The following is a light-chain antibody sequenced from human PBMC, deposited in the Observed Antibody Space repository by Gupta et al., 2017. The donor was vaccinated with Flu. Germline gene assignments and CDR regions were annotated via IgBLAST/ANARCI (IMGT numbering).Light chain of an antibody. V-gene: IGLV2-11*01. CDR2: DVT. J-gene: IGLJ3*02. CDR3: CSYAGSYPWV. Sequence: PGQSVTISCTGTSSDVGGYNYVSWYQQHPGKAPKLMIYDVTKRPSGVPDRFSGSKSGNTASLTISGLQAEDEADYYCCSYAGSYPWVFGGG. CDR1: SSDVGGYNY.